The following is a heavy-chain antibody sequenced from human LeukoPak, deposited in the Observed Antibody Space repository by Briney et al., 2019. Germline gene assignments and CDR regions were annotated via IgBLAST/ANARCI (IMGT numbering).Heavy chain of an antibody. J-gene: IGHJ4*02. CDR2: ISGSGGST. CDR3: AKGGATYYYDSSGYNLFDY. D-gene: IGHD3-22*01. V-gene: IGHV3-23*01. Sequence: GGSLRLSCAASGFTFSSYAMSWVRQAPGKGLEWVSAISGSGGSTYYADPVKGRFTISRDNSKNTLYLQMNSLRAEDTAVYYCAKGGATYYYDSSGYNLFDYWGQGTLVTVSS. CDR1: GFTFSSYA.